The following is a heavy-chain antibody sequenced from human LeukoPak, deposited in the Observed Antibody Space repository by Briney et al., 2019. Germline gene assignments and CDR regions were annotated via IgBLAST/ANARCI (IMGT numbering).Heavy chain of an antibody. Sequence: SETLSLTCTVSGGSISSGGYYGSWIRQHPGKGLEWIGYIYYSGSTYYNPSLKSRVTISVDTSKNQFSLKLSSVTAADTAVYYCARGVRQQLVWNWFDPWGQGTLVTVSS. V-gene: IGHV4-31*03. J-gene: IGHJ5*02. D-gene: IGHD6-13*01. CDR1: GGSISSGGYY. CDR3: ARGVRQQLVWNWFDP. CDR2: IYYSGST.